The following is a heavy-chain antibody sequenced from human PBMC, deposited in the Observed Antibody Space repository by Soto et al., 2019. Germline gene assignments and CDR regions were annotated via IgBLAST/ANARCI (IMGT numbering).Heavy chain of an antibody. Sequence: SETLYLTCAVYGGSFSGYYWSWIRQPPGKGLEWIGEINHSGSTNYNPSLKSRVTISVDTSKNQFSLKLSSVTAADTAVYYCARGLVRWLPYNWFDPWGQGTLVTVSS. CDR3: ARGLVRWLPYNWFDP. J-gene: IGHJ5*02. CDR1: GGSFSGYY. V-gene: IGHV4-34*01. D-gene: IGHD3-10*01. CDR2: INHSGST.